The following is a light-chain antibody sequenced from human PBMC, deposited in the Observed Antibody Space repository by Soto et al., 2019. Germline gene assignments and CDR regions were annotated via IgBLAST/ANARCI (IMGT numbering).Light chain of an antibody. Sequence: FQLTQSPATLSGSVGDRVTITCRASQTISSWLAWYQQKPGKAPKLLIYKASTLKSGVPSRFSGSGSGTEFTLTISSLQPEDFATYYCQQDNSFPLTFGQGTKVDIK. CDR3: QQDNSFPLT. J-gene: IGKJ4*01. V-gene: IGKV1-5*03. CDR1: QTISSW. CDR2: KAS.